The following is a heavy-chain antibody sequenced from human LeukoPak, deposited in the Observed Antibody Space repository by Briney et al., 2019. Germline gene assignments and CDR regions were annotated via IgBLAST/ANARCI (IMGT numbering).Heavy chain of an antibody. CDR3: ARAIVVVTAIHDAFDI. V-gene: IGHV4-30-4*01. Sequence: PSETLSLTCTVSGGSISSGDYYWSWIRQPPGKGLEWLGYIYYSGSTYYNPSLKSRVTISVDTSKNQFSLKLSSVTAADTAVYYCARAIVVVTAIHDAFDIWGQGTMVTVSS. D-gene: IGHD2-21*02. J-gene: IGHJ3*02. CDR1: GGSISSGDYY. CDR2: IYYSGST.